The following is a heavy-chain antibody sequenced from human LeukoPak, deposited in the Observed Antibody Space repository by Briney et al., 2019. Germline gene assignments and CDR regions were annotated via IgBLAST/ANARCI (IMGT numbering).Heavy chain of an antibody. CDR2: MNPNSGNT. V-gene: IGHV1-8*01. Sequence: ASMKVSCSASGYTFTSYDIKWLRQPTGQGLEWMGWMNPNSGNTGYAQKFQGRVTMTRNTSISTAYMELSNMISEDTAVYYCARGSGGSYYYYYYMDVWGKGTTVTVSS. D-gene: IGHD2-15*01. CDR3: ARGSGGSYYYYYYMDV. J-gene: IGHJ6*03. CDR1: GYTFTSYD.